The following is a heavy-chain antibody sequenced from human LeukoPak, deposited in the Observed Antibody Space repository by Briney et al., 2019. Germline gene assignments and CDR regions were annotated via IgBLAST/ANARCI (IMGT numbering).Heavy chain of an antibody. Sequence: SETLSLTCAVSGGSISSGGYSWSWIRQPPGKGLEWIGYIYHSGSAYYNPSLKSRVTISVDTSKNQFYLKLTSVTAADTAVYYCARLVRGVIPFYYYYGMDVWGQGTTVIVSS. D-gene: IGHD3-10*01. CDR1: GGSISSGGYS. CDR3: ARLVRGVIPFYYYYGMDV. V-gene: IGHV4-30-2*01. J-gene: IGHJ6*02. CDR2: IYHSGSA.